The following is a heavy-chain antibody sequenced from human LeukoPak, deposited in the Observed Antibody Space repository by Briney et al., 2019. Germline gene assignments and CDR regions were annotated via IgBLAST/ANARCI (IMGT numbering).Heavy chain of an antibody. V-gene: IGHV1-18*01. J-gene: IGHJ3*02. Sequence: ASVKVSCKTSGYTFTSYGISWVRQAPGQGLEWMGWIRSHLDSTNYAQKFQGRVTMTTDTPTSTAYMELSSLRSEDTAVYYCARDDGRYFDRLGHDAFDIWGQGTLVTVSS. D-gene: IGHD3-9*01. CDR1: GYTFTSYG. CDR2: IRSHLDST. CDR3: ARDDGRYFDRLGHDAFDI.